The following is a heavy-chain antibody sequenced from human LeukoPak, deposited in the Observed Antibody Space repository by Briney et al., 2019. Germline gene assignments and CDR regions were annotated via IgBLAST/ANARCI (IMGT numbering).Heavy chain of an antibody. V-gene: IGHV5-51*01. CDR1: GYSFTSYW. D-gene: IGHD1-26*01. Sequence: GESLKISCKGSGYSFTSYWIGWVRQMPGKGLEWMGIIYPGDSDTRYSPSFQGQVTLSADKSISTAYLQWSSLKASDTAMYYCAKRGELLSDAFDIWGQGTMVTVSS. CDR3: AKRGELLSDAFDI. J-gene: IGHJ3*02. CDR2: IYPGDSDT.